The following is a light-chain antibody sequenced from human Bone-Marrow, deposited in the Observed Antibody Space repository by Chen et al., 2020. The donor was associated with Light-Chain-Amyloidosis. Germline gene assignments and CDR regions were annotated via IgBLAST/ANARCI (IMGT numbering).Light chain of an antibody. CDR1: NIGSTS. Sequence: SYVLPQPSSVSVAPGKTAPIACGGNNIGSTSVHWYQQTPGQAPLLVVYDDSDRPAGIPERLSGSNSGNTATLTISRVEAGDEADYYCQVWDRSSDRPVFGGGTKLTVL. CDR2: DDS. V-gene: IGLV3-21*03. CDR3: QVWDRSSDRPV. J-gene: IGLJ3*02.